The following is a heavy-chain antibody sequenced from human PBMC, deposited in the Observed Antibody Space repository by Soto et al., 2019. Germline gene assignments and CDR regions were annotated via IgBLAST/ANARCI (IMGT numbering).Heavy chain of an antibody. J-gene: IGHJ6*02. CDR2: IYPGDSDT. V-gene: IGHV5-51*01. CDR1: GYSFTSYW. D-gene: IGHD6-19*01. CDR3: ARHLVTGIAVAGEHYYYGMDV. Sequence: LGESLKISCKGSGYSFTSYWIGWVRQMPGKGLEWMGIIYPGDSDTRYSPSFQGQVTISADKSISTAYLQWSSLKASDTAMYYCARHLVTGIAVAGEHYYYGMDVWGQGTKVTVSS.